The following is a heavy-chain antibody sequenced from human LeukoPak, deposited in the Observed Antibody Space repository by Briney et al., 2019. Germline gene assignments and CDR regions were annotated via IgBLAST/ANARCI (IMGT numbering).Heavy chain of an antibody. CDR3: AKVVQYTASTGAGLDY. D-gene: IGHD6-13*01. V-gene: IGHV3-33*06. J-gene: IGHJ4*02. CDR1: GFTFSNYG. Sequence: PGGSLRLSCAASGFTFSNYGMHWVRQAPAKGLDWVAVIWYDGSYKYYADSVKGRFTISRDNSKNTLYLKMNSLRAEDTAVYYCAKVVQYTASTGAGLDYWGQGTLVTVSS. CDR2: IWYDGSYK.